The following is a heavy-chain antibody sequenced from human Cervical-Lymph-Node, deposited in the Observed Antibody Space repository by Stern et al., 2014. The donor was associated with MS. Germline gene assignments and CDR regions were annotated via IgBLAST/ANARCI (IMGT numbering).Heavy chain of an antibody. CDR2: IYCDDDK. Sequence: IPLQESGPTLLKPTQTLTLTCSFSGFSLSSNGVGVGWIRPPPGKALEWLALIYCDDDKRYSPSLKSRLTITKDTSKNQVVLTMTNMDPVDTATYYCASTGKYISTWYSIENWVDPWGQGTLVTVSS. V-gene: IGHV2-5*02. D-gene: IGHD6-13*01. J-gene: IGHJ5*02. CDR3: ASTGKYISTWYSIENWVDP. CDR1: GFSLSSNGVG.